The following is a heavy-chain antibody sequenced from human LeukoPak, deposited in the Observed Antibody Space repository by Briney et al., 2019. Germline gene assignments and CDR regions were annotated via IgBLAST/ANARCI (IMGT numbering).Heavy chain of an antibody. D-gene: IGHD1-26*01. CDR3: AKGGSSSTRRYFDY. CDR1: GFTFSSYA. J-gene: IGHJ4*02. V-gene: IGHV3-23*01. Sequence: PGGSLRPSCAASGFTFSSYAMTWVRQAPGKGLEWVSAISSGGGTYYADSVKGRFTISRGNSQNTLYLQMNSLRAEDTAVYYCAKGGSSSTRRYFDYWGQGTLVTVSS. CDR2: ISSGGGT.